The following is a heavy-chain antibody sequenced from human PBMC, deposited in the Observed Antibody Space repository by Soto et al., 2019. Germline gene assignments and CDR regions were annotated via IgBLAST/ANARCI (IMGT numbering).Heavy chain of an antibody. CDR2: ISAHNGNT. CDR3: ARGRYGDY. J-gene: IGHJ4*02. CDR1: GYAFTTYG. V-gene: IGHV1-18*01. D-gene: IGHD1-1*01. Sequence: QVHLVQSGAEVKKPGASVKVSCKGSGYAFTTYGITWVRQAPGQGLELMGWISAHNGNTNDVQKLQGRVTVTRVTSTSTAYMELRSLTSDDTAVYYCARGRYGDYWGQGALVTVSS.